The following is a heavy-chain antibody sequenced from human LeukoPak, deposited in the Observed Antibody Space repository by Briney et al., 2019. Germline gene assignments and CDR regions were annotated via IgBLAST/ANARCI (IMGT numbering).Heavy chain of an antibody. J-gene: IGHJ4*02. CDR3: AARHYYYDTNGDDY. D-gene: IGHD3-22*01. Sequence: GGSLRLSCAASGFTFSSYWMSWVRQAPGKGLEWVANIKQDGSEKYYVDSVKGRFTISRDNAKNSLYLQMNSLRAEDTAVYYCAARHYYYDTNGDDYWGQGTLVTVSS. CDR1: GFTFSSYW. V-gene: IGHV3-7*03. CDR2: IKQDGSEK.